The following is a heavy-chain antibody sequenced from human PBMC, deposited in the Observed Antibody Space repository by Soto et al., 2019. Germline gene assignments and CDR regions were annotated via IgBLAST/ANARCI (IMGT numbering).Heavy chain of an antibody. D-gene: IGHD2-2*01. J-gene: IGHJ6*02. CDR3: ARVVILVPTASTHYYYPMDV. Sequence: QVQLVQSGAEVRKPGSSVTVSCKASGGTFSNYAISWVRQAPGQGLEWRGGIIPIVGTGSYAQKFQGRVTITADEPTTTAYVALSSLRFEDTAVYYCARVVILVPTASTHYYYPMDVWCPGTTVTVSS. CDR2: IIPIVGTG. V-gene: IGHV1-69*01. CDR1: GGTFSNYA.